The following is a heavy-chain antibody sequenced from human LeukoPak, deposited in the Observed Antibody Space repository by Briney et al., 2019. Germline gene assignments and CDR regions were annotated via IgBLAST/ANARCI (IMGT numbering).Heavy chain of an antibody. CDR3: AELGITMIGGV. Sequence: GGPLRLSCAASGFTFTTYWMSWVRQLPGKGLEWVANINQDGTEKYYVDSVKGRFTISRDNAKNSLYLQMNSLRAEDTAVYYCAELGITMIGGVWGKGTTVTISS. J-gene: IGHJ6*04. D-gene: IGHD3-10*02. CDR2: INQDGTEK. CDR1: GFTFTTYW. V-gene: IGHV3-7*01.